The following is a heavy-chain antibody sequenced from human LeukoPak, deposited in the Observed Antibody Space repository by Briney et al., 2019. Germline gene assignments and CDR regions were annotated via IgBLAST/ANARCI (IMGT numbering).Heavy chain of an antibody. J-gene: IGHJ3*01. CDR1: GGSFSGYY. D-gene: IGHD6-13*01. CDR3: ARPRGVAAGS. V-gene: IGHV4-34*01. Sequence: PSETLSLTCAVYGGSFSGYYWSWIRQPPGKGPEWIGEINHSGSTNYNPSLKSRVTISVDTSKNQFSLKLGSVTAADTAVYYCARPRGVAAGSWGQGTMVTVSS. CDR2: INHSGST.